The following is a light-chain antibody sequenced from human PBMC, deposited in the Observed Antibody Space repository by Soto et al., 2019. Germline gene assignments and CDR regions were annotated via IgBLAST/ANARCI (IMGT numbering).Light chain of an antibody. J-gene: IGLJ2*01. V-gene: IGLV2-14*01. CDR3: SSYINNNTLV. Sequence: QSVLTQPASVSGSPGQSIAISCTGTSSDVGDYKSVSWYQQHPGKVPKLVIFEVSNRPSGVSNRFSGSKSDNTASLTISGLQAEDEADYFCSSYINNNTLVFGGGTKLTVL. CDR2: EVS. CDR1: SSDVGDYKS.